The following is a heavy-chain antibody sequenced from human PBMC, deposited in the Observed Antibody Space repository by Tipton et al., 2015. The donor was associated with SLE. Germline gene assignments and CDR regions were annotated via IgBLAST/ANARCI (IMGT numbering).Heavy chain of an antibody. J-gene: IGHJ5*02. CDR2: ISDDGTKT. Sequence: SLRLSCSASGFTFSNYAMHWVRQAPGKGLDYVSAISDDGTKTYYADSVKDRFTISRDNSKNTLYLQMSALRPEDTAVYYCVRRGSWRFDPWGQGTLVTVSS. CDR3: VRRGSWRFDP. CDR1: GFTFSNYA. D-gene: IGHD1-26*01. V-gene: IGHV3-64D*08.